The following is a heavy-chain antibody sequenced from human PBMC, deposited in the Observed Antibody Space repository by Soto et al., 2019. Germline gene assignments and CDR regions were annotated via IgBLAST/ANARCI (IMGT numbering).Heavy chain of an antibody. Sequence: QVQLVESGGGVVQPGRSLRLSCAASGFTFSSYGMHWVGQAPGKGLEWVAVISYDGSNKYYADSVKGRFTISRDNSKNTLYLHRNSRRAEDTSVYYCAKGGRYYDSSAYLDYWGQGTLVTVCS. CDR3: AKGGRYYDSSAYLDY. J-gene: IGHJ4*02. D-gene: IGHD3-22*01. CDR2: ISYDGSNK. CDR1: GFTFSSYG. V-gene: IGHV3-30*18.